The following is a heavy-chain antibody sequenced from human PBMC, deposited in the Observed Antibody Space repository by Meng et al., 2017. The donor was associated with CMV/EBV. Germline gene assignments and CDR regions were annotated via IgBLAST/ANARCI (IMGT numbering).Heavy chain of an antibody. CDR1: GYTFTSYG. D-gene: IGHD1-26*01. J-gene: IGHJ3*02. CDR2: IIPIFGTA. CDR3: ASTVPLLRKWELQGGDAFDI. Sequence: SVTVSCKASGYTFTSYGISWVRQAPGQGLEWMGGIIPIFGTANYAQKFQGRVTITTDESTSTAYMELSSLRSEDTAVYYCASTVPLLRKWELQGGDAFDIWGQGTMVTVSS. V-gene: IGHV1-69*05.